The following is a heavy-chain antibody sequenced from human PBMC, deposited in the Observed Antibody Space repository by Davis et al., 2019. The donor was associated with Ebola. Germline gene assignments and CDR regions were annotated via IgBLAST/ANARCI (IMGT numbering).Heavy chain of an antibody. V-gene: IGHV4-59*02. CDR3: VRGSDAYKTGY. J-gene: IGHJ4*02. Sequence: GSLRLSCSVSGGSVGSDYWSWIRQSPGKGLEWIAFISNGGRTTYNPSLRGRVTISIDTSKNQFSLEVRSVTAADTAFYYCVRGSDAYKTGYWGQGTLVTVSS. CDR2: ISNGGRT. CDR1: GGSVGSDY. D-gene: IGHD5-24*01.